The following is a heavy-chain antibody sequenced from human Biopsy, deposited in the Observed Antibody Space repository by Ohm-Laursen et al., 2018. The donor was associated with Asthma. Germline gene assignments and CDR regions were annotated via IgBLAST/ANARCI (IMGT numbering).Heavy chain of an antibody. D-gene: IGHD1-26*01. CDR2: MFFDGSNK. CDR1: GFTFHNYV. V-gene: IGHV3-30-3*01. CDR3: AKDVFPGWELRRGPDY. J-gene: IGHJ4*02. Sequence: SLRLSCAASGFTFHNYVMHWVRQAPGKGLEWVAGMFFDGSNKYYADSVKGRFTISRDDSRNTLHLQMNSLRAEDTAVYYCAKDVFPGWELRRGPDYWGQGTLVTVSS.